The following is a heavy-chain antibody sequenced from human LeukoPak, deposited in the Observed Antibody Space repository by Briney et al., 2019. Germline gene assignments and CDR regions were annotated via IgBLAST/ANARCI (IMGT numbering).Heavy chain of an antibody. V-gene: IGHV3-33*01. Sequence: GGSLRLSCAASGFTFSSYGMHWVRQAPGKGLEWVAVIWYDGSNKYYADSVKGRFTISRDNSKNTLYPQMNSLRAEDTAVYYRARDFEYYYDSSGPCGYWGQGTLVTVSS. CDR1: GFTFSSYG. CDR3: ARDFEYYYDSSGPCGY. J-gene: IGHJ4*02. D-gene: IGHD3-22*01. CDR2: IWYDGSNK.